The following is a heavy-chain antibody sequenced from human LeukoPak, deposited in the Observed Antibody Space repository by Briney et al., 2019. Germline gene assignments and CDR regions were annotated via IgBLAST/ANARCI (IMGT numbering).Heavy chain of an antibody. J-gene: IGHJ4*02. V-gene: IGHV4-59*01. Sequence: PSETLSLTCTVSGGSISSYYWSWIRQPPGKGLEWIGYIYYSGSTNYNPSLKNRVTISVNTSKNQFSPKLSSVTAADTAVYYCARTGIAVAGTNLFDYWGQGTLVTVSS. D-gene: IGHD6-19*01. CDR2: IYYSGST. CDR3: ARTGIAVAGTNLFDY. CDR1: GGSISSYY.